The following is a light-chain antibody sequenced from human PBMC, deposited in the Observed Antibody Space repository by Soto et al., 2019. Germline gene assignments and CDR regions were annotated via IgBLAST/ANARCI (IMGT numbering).Light chain of an antibody. Sequence: DIQVTQSPSAMSAAVGDGVTITCRTSQDISNRLGWFQQRPGKAPKRLISSASTLETGVPSRFSGTGSGTEFTLTISSLQPEDFATYYCQQHAAYPRDFGQGTKVEMK. J-gene: IGKJ1*01. CDR3: QQHAAYPRD. V-gene: IGKV1-17*03. CDR1: QDISNR. CDR2: SAS.